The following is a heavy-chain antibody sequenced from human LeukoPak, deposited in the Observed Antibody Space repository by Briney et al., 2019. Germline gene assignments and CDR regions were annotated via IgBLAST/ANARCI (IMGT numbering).Heavy chain of an antibody. CDR1: GYTFSSYS. Sequence: GGSLRLSCAGSGYTFSSYSMNWVRQAPGKGLEWVSYISSSSNIIDYTDSVKGRFTISRDNAKNSLYLQMASVTAADTGEYYCARARGYSYGYSDYWGQGTLVTVSS. V-gene: IGHV3-48*01. D-gene: IGHD5-18*01. CDR3: ARARGYSYGYSDY. J-gene: IGHJ4*02. CDR2: ISSSSNII.